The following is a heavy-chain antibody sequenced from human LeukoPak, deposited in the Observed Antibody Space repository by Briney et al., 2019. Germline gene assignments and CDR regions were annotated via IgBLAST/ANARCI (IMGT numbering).Heavy chain of an antibody. CDR2: INHSGST. V-gene: IGHV4-34*01. J-gene: IGHJ4*02. CDR1: GGSFSGYY. CDR3: AXGPHYYDSSGYLEQKDFDY. D-gene: IGHD3-22*01. Sequence: SETLSLTCAVYGGSFSGYYWSWIRQPPGKGLEWIGEINHSGSTNYNPSLKSRVTISVDTSKNQFSLKLSSVTAADTAVYYCAXGPHYYDSSGYLEQKDFDYWGQGTLVTVSS.